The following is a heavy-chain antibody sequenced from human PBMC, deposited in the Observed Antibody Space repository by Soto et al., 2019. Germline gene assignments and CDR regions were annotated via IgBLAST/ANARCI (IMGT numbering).Heavy chain of an antibody. CDR2: ISSSSSYI. J-gene: IGHJ4*02. Sequence: GGSLRLSCAASGFTFSSYSMNWVRQAPGKGLEWVSSISSSSSYIYYADSVKGRFTISRDNAKNSLYLQMNSLRAEDTAVYYCARDPHDYGADFNYWGQGTLVTVSS. D-gene: IGHD4-17*01. CDR3: ARDPHDYGADFNY. CDR1: GFTFSSYS. V-gene: IGHV3-21*01.